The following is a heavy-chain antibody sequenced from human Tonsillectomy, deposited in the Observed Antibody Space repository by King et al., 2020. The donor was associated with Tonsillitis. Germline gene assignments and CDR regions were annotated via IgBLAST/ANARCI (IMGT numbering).Heavy chain of an antibody. CDR2: IQYDGKTK. V-gene: IGHV3-30*02. CDR1: RFSFSSYG. Sequence: VQLVESGGGVVQPGGSLRLSCATSRFSFSSYGMHWVRQDPGKGLEWVAFIQYDGKTKYYADSVKGQFTISRDNSKNTLYLQMNSLRTEDTAIYYCVKEDTTRGDYWGQGTPVTVSS. CDR3: VKEDTTRGDY. D-gene: IGHD1-26*01. J-gene: IGHJ4*02.